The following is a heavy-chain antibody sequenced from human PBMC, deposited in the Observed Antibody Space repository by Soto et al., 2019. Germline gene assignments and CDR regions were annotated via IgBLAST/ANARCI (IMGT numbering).Heavy chain of an antibody. V-gene: IGHV4-59*01. J-gene: IGHJ4*02. CDR2: TYYSGGT. CDR3: ARGVGYYDSSGYYSFDY. CDR1: GGSISSYY. D-gene: IGHD3-22*01. Sequence: SETLSLTCTVSGGSISSYYWSWIRQPPGKGLEWIGYTYYSGGTNYNPSLKSRVTISVDTSKNQFSLKLSSVTAADTAVYYCARGVGYYDSSGYYSFDYWGQGTLVTVSS.